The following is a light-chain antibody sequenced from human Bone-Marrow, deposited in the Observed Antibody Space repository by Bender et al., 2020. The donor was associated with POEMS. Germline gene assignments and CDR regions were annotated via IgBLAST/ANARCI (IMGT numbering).Light chain of an antibody. Sequence: QSALTQPPSASGSPGQSVTISCTGTSSDIGTYNYVSWYRQHPGKAPKLMIYEVTKRPSGVPDRFSASKSGTSASLAISELQSEDEALYYCSAWDDSLSGWVFGGGTKLTVL. V-gene: IGLV2-8*01. CDR2: EVT. CDR1: SSDIGTYNY. CDR3: SAWDDSLSGWV. J-gene: IGLJ3*02.